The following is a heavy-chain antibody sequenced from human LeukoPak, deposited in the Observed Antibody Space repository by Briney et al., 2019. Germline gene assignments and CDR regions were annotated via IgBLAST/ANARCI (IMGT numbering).Heavy chain of an antibody. D-gene: IGHD6-19*01. J-gene: IGHJ4*02. V-gene: IGHV3-23*01. CDR3: AKSKFSSDFYPFDY. CDR2: ISGSGGST. CDR1: GLTFSSYA. Sequence: PGGSLRLSCAASGLTFSSYAMTWVRQAPGKGLEWVSTISGSGGSTYYADSVKGRFTISRDNSENTLYLQMNSLRAEDTALYYCAKSKFSSDFYPFDYWGQGTLVTVSS.